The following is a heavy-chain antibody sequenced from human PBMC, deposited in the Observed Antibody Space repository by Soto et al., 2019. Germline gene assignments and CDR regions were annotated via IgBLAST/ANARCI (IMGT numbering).Heavy chain of an antibody. V-gene: IGHV1-69*12. J-gene: IGHJ4*02. CDR2: IVPVFDST. CDR1: GDTFRSHS. CDR3: ARGTGSGSYLDH. Sequence: QVQLVQSGAEVKKPESSVKVSCTASGDTFRSHSFSWVRQAPGQGREWMGWIVPVFDSTNFAQKFQDRMSIAADESTRTTYMNLHSLTSADTAVYYCARGTGSGSYLDHWGQGTLVSVSS.